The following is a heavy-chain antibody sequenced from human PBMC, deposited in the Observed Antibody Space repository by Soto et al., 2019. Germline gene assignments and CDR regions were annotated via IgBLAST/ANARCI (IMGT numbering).Heavy chain of an antibody. CDR3: ATEDSMNWTHDY. D-gene: IGHD1-1*01. CDR2: IYQSGTT. V-gene: IGHV4-4*02. Sequence: SETLSLTYVVSGGSISNIHVRSWLRQPPGKGLEWIGEIYQSGTTDYNPSLKSRVTMSVDKSRNQLSLTLNSVTAADTAVYYCATEDSMNWTHDYWGQGTLVTVS. J-gene: IGHJ4*02. CDR1: GGSISNIHV.